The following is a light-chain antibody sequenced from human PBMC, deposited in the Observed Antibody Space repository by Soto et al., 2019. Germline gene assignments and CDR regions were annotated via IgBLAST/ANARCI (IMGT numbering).Light chain of an antibody. Sequence: IVLTQSPGTLSLSQGERATLSCRASQSVSNNYLAWYQQKPGQAPRLLIYGASNRATGIPDRFSGSGSGTDFTLTISSLQPDDFATYYCQQYNSYSTFGQGTKVDIK. CDR1: QSVSNNY. V-gene: IGKV3-20*01. CDR3: QQYNSYST. J-gene: IGKJ1*01. CDR2: GAS.